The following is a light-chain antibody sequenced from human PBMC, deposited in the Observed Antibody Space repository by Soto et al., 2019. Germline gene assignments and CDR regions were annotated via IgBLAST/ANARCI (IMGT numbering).Light chain of an antibody. CDR3: SSYTGGSTTLV. Sequence: QSVLTQPASVSGSPGQSITISCTGTSSDVGGHSYVSWYQQHPGKAPKLLIYEVSNRPSGVSNRFSGSKSANTASLTISSRQAEDEADYHCSSYTGGSTTLVFGTGTKLTVL. CDR1: SSDVGGHSY. CDR2: EVS. J-gene: IGLJ1*01. V-gene: IGLV2-14*01.